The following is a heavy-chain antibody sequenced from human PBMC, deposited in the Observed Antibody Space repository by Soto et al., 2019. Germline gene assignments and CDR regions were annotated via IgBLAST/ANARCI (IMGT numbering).Heavy chain of an antibody. CDR3: ASELPDSSGYYYAGAFAV. V-gene: IGHV1-3*01. D-gene: IGHD3-22*01. J-gene: IGHJ3*01. Sequence: GASVKVSCKASGYTFSNYAMHWVRQAPGQSLEWMGWINSGYGKTKYSQKFQGRVTVTRDTSANTAYMELSSLRSEDTAVYYCASELPDSSGYYYAGAFAVWGQGTMVTVSS. CDR2: INSGYGKT. CDR1: GYTFSNYA.